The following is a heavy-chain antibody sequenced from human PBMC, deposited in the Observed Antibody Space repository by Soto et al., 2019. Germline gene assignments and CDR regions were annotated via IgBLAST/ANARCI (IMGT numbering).Heavy chain of an antibody. V-gene: IGHV3-53*01. CDR3: ARDSRYVGDNYGLDH. CDR2: IYSAGNT. CDR1: GFTVSRTY. Sequence: GSLRLSCAASGFTVSRTYMTWVRQAPGKGLEWVSVIYSAGNTYYADSVKGRFTISRDNSRNTVYLQMNSLRAEDTAIYYCARDSRYVGDNYGLDHWGQGSLVSVS. J-gene: IGHJ4*02. D-gene: IGHD3-16*01.